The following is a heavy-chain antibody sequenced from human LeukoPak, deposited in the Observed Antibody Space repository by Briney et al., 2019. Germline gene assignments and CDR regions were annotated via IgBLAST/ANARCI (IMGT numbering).Heavy chain of an antibody. J-gene: IGHJ4*02. D-gene: IGHD5-18*01. CDR3: AMMRQLWGLYYFDY. CDR2: ISGSGGST. Sequence: GGSLRLSCAASGFTFSSYAMSWVRQAPGKGLEWVSGISGSGGSTYYADSVKGRFTISRDNSKNTLYLQMNSLRAEDTAVYYCAMMRQLWGLYYFDYWGQGTLVTVSS. V-gene: IGHV3-23*01. CDR1: GFTFSSYA.